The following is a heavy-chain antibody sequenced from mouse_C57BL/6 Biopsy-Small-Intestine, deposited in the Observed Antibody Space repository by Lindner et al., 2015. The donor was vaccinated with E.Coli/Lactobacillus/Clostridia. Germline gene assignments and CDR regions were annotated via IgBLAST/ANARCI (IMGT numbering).Heavy chain of an antibody. V-gene: IGHV1-34*02. Sequence: VQLQESGPELVKPGASVKISCKASGYTFTDYNMDWVKQSHGKSLKWIGYIYPNNGGTGYNEKFKSKATLTVDKSSSTAYMELHSLTSEDSAVYYCARWLLRGFYYAMDYWGQGTSVTVSS. CDR3: ARWLLRGFYYAMDY. CDR2: IYPNNGGT. CDR1: GYTFTDYN. J-gene: IGHJ4*01. D-gene: IGHD2-3*01.